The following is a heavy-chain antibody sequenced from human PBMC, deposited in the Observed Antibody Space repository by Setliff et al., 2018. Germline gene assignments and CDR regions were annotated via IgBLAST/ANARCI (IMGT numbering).Heavy chain of an antibody. CDR1: GGSFSGYY. CDR2: INHSGST. V-gene: IGHV4-34*01. J-gene: IGHJ6*02. CDR3: ARRGYYYYGMDV. Sequence: SETLSLTCAVYGGSFSGYYWSWIRQPPGKGLEWIGEINHSGSTNYNPSLKSRVTIPVDTSKIQFSLKLSSVTAADTAVYYCARRGYYYYGMDVWGQGTTVTVSS.